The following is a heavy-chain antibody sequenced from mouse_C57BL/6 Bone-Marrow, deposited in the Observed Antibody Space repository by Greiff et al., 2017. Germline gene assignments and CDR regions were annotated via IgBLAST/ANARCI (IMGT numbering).Heavy chain of an antibody. J-gene: IGHJ3*01. Sequence: QVQLQQPGAELVKPGASVKMSCKASGYTFTSYWITWVKQRPGQGLEWIGDIYPGSGSTNSNEQFKSKATLTVDTSSSTAYMQLSSLTSEDSAVYYGARFYSNVGTWFAYWGQGTLGTVSA. CDR1: GYTFTSYW. CDR3: ARFYSNVGTWFAY. CDR2: IYPGSGST. V-gene: IGHV1-55*01. D-gene: IGHD2-5*01.